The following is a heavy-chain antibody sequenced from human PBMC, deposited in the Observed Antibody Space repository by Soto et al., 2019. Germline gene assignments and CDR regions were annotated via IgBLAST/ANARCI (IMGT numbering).Heavy chain of an antibody. J-gene: IGHJ4*02. CDR3: ARVGLGYCSSTSCYGIDY. D-gene: IGHD2-2*01. Sequence: EVQLVESGGGLVKPGGSLRLSCAASGFTFSSYSMNWVRQAPGKGLEWVSSISSSSSYIYYADSVKGRFTISSDNAKNSLYLQMNSLRAEDTAVYYCARVGLGYCSSTSCYGIDYWGQGTLVTVSS. V-gene: IGHV3-21*01. CDR2: ISSSSSYI. CDR1: GFTFSSYS.